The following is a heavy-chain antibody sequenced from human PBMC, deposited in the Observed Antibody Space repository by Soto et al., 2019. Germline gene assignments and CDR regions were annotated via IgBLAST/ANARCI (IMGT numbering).Heavy chain of an antibody. J-gene: IGHJ4*02. CDR1: GGTFSSYA. Sequence: ASVKVSCKASGGTFSSYAISWVRQAPGQGLEWMGGIIPIFGTANYAQKFQGRVTITADESTSTAYMELSSLRSEDTAVYYCARVYDYGDYYFDYWGQGTLVTVSS. D-gene: IGHD4-17*01. CDR3: ARVYDYGDYYFDY. V-gene: IGHV1-69*13. CDR2: IIPIFGTA.